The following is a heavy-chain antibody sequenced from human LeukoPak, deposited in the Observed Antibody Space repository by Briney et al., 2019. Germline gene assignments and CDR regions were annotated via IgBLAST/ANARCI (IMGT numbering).Heavy chain of an antibody. CDR1: GGTFSSYA. CDR3: ASESHDYGDYGEVY. Sequence: ASVKVSCKASGGTFSSYAISWVRQAPGQGLEWMGGIIPIFGTANYAQKFQGRVTITADESTSTAYMGLSSLRSEDTAVYYCASESHDYGDYGEVYWGQGTLVTVSS. D-gene: IGHD4-17*01. J-gene: IGHJ4*02. CDR2: IIPIFGTA. V-gene: IGHV1-69*13.